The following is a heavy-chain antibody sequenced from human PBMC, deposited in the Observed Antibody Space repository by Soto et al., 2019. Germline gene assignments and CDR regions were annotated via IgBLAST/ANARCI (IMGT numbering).Heavy chain of an antibody. CDR3: ARDRDSSAYDDAFDI. CDR1: AGSISRYY. CDR2: IYYSGRA. Sequence: SETLSLTCTVAAGSISRYYWSRIRQPPGKGLEWIVYIYYSGRAHYNPPLKNRVTISVDTSKNQFSLKLSSVTAADTAVYYWARDRDSSAYDDAFDIWGQGTMVTVS. V-gene: IGHV4-59*13. D-gene: IGHD3-22*01. J-gene: IGHJ3*02.